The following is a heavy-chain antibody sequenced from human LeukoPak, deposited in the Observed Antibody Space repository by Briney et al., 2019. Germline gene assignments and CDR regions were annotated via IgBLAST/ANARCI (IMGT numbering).Heavy chain of an antibody. CDR3: ARDPNHYYDSSGYYGDC. V-gene: IGHV7-4-1*02. D-gene: IGHD3-22*01. CDR2: INTNTGNP. Sequence: ASVKVSCKASGYTFTNYAMNWVRQAPGQGLEWMGWINTNTGNPTYAQGFTGRFVFSLDTSVSTAYLQISCLKAEDTAVYYCARDPNHYYDSSGYYGDCWGQGTLVTVSS. CDR1: GYTFTNYA. J-gene: IGHJ4*02.